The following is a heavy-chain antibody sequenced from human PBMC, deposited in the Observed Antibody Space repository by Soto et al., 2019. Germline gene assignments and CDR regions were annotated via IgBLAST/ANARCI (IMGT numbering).Heavy chain of an antibody. D-gene: IGHD3-3*01. J-gene: IGHJ3*02. V-gene: IGHV1-2*02. Sequence: QLHLVQSGAVVKKPGASVTVSCSASGYPVTAYYMHWVRQAPGRGLEWMGGSNPATGAEKYTQTFQGRVTMTRDTSTITVFMELSGLTSADTAVFYCARGGGVGVAGSAAFDMWGQGTLVTVSS. CDR1: GYPVTAYY. CDR2: SNPATGAE. CDR3: ARGGGVGVAGSAAFDM.